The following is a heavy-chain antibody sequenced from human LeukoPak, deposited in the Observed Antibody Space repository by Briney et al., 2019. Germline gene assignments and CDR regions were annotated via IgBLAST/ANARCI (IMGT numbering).Heavy chain of an antibody. CDR2: INPSGGST. J-gene: IGHJ4*02. CDR3: ARNDLGQYYFDY. CDR1: GYTFTSYY. V-gene: IGHV1-46*01. Sequence: ASVKVSCKASGYTFTSYYMHWVRQAPGQGLEWMGIINPSGGSTSYAQKFQGRVTMTRDTSTSTAYMELSSLRSEDTAVYYCARNDLGQYYFDYWGQGTLVTVSS. D-gene: IGHD3-3*01.